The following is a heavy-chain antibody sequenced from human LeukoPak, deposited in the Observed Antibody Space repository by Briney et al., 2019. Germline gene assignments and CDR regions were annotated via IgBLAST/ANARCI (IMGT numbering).Heavy chain of an antibody. CDR1: GGTFSSYT. CDR2: IILILGIA. CDR3: ARESGYEGGWFDP. J-gene: IGHJ5*02. Sequence: SVKVSCKASGGTFSSYTISWVRQAPGQGLEWMGRIILILGIANYAQKFQGRVTITADKSTSTAYMELSSLRSEDTAVYYCARESGYEGGWFDPWGQGTLVTVSS. V-gene: IGHV1-69*04. D-gene: IGHD5-12*01.